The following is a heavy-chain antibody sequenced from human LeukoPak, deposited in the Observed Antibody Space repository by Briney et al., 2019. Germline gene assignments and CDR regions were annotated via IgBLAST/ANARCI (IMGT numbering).Heavy chain of an antibody. J-gene: IGHJ4*01. V-gene: IGHV1-2*02. CDR2: INPNGAAT. CDR3: TRDGFSGTAFDS. Sequence: GASAKVSCTASRYTFTGYFMRWVRQAPGQGLEWMGWINPNGAATKYAQKFQGRVTMTRDTSINSDFMELSSLRSDDTALYYCTRDGFSGTAFDSWGEAWLVTVSS. CDR1: RYTFTGYF.